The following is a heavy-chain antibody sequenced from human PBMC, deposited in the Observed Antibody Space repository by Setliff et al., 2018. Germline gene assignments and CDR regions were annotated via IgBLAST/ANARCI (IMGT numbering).Heavy chain of an antibody. CDR1: GGTFSSYA. D-gene: IGHD2-15*01. Sequence: ASVKVSCKASGGTFSSYAISWVRQAPGQGLEWMGGIIPILGIANYAQEFQGRVTITADKSTSTAYMELSSLRSEDTAVYYCARRYCSGGSCLEYYYYGMDVWGQGTTVTVSS. V-gene: IGHV1-69*10. J-gene: IGHJ6*02. CDR2: IIPILGIA. CDR3: ARRYCSGGSCLEYYYYGMDV.